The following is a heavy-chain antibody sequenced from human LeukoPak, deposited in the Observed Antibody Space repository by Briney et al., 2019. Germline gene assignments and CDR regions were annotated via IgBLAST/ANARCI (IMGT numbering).Heavy chain of an antibody. J-gene: IGHJ6*03. CDR3: AELGITMIGGV. D-gene: IGHD3-10*02. Sequence: GSLRLSCAASGFTLSIYTMSSGREGPGKGLWRVSSISSGRGDIYNADSGKGGVTISRDNARNTVYLQMNRLRAEDTAVSYCAELGITMIGGVWGKGATVTISS. CDR2: ISSGRGDI. V-gene: IGHV3-21*01. CDR1: GFTLSIYT.